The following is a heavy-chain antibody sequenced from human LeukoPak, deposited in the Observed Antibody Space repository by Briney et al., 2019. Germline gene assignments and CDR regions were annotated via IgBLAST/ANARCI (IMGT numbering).Heavy chain of an antibody. J-gene: IGHJ4*02. CDR1: GGTFSSYA. D-gene: IGHD2-2*01. V-gene: IGHV1-69*13. Sequence: SVKVSCKASGGTFSSYAISWVRQAPGQGLEWMGGIIPIFGTANYAQKFQGRVTITADESTSTAYMELSSLRSEDTAVYYCARQGYCSSTSCYWDFGYWGQGTLVTVSS. CDR3: ARQGYCSSTSCYWDFGY. CDR2: IIPIFGTA.